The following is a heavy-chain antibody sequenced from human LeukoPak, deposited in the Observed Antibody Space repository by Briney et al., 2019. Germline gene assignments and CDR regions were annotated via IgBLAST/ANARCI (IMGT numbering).Heavy chain of an antibody. CDR1: GDSVVSNRTA. CDR2: TYYRSKWYN. CDR3: ARGGQGDGYSADEAFDV. Sequence: SQTLSLTCVISGDSVVSNRTACNWIRQSPSRGLEWLGRTYYRSKWYNDYAVSVKSRIIINPDTSKNQFSLQLNSVTPEDTAVYYCARGGQGDGYSADEAFDVWGQGTMVTVS. D-gene: IGHD5-24*01. J-gene: IGHJ3*01. V-gene: IGHV6-1*01.